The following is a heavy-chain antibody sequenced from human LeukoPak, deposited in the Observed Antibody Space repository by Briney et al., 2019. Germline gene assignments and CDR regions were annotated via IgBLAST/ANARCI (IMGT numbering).Heavy chain of an antibody. CDR1: GYTFTSYY. CDR3: ARGDYYDSSGYSHTDY. V-gene: IGHV1-46*01. CDR2: INPSAGST. J-gene: IGHJ4*02. Sequence: ASVKVSCKASGYTFTSYYMHWVRQAPGQGLEWMGTINPSAGSTSCAQKFQGRVTMTRDTSTTTVYMELSSLRSEDTAVYYCARGDYYDSSGYSHTDYWGQGTLVTVSS. D-gene: IGHD3-22*01.